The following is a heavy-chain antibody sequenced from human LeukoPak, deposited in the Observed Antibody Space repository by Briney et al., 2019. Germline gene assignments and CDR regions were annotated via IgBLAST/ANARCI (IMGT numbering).Heavy chain of an antibody. V-gene: IGHV4-4*09. CDR2: IYTSGST. CDR1: GGSISSYY. CDR3: ARTLRTTYYYDSSGPHYDY. D-gene: IGHD3-22*01. Sequence: SETLSLTCTVSGGSISSYYWSWIRQPPGKGLEWIGYIYTSGSTNYNPSLKSRVTISVDTSKNQFSLKLSSVTAADTAVYYCARTLRTTYYYDSSGPHYDYWGQGTLVTVSS. J-gene: IGHJ4*02.